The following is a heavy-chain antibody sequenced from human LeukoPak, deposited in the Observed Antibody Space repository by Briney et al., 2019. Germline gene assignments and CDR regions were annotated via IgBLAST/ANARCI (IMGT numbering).Heavy chain of an antibody. V-gene: IGHV1-2*02. CDR3: ARDTTVTTYYYMDV. CDR1: GYTFTGYY. Sequence: ASVKVSSKASGYTFTGYYMHWVRQAPGQGLEWMGWINPNSGGTNYAQKFQGRVTTTRDTSISTAYMELSRLRSDDTAVYYCARDTTVTTYYYMDVWGKGTTVTVSS. D-gene: IGHD4-17*01. J-gene: IGHJ6*03. CDR2: INPNSGGT.